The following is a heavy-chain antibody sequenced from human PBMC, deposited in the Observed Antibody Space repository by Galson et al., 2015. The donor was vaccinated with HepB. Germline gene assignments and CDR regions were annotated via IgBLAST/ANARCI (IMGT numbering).Heavy chain of an antibody. J-gene: IGHJ4*02. CDR3: TTHLWFGELILDY. Sequence: SLRLSCAASGFTFSNAWMNWVRQAPGKGLEWVGRIKSKTDGGTTDYAAPVKGRFTISRDDSKNTLYLQMNSLKTDDTAVYYCTTHLWFGELILDYWGQGTLVTVSS. V-gene: IGHV3-15*07. CDR1: GFTFSNAW. CDR2: IKSKTDGGTT. D-gene: IGHD3-10*01.